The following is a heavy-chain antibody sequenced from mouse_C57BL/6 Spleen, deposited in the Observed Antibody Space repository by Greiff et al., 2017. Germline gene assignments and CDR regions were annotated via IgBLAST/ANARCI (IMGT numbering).Heavy chain of an antibody. J-gene: IGHJ1*03. D-gene: IGHD1-1*01. CDR2: IYPGDGDT. Sequence: QVQLQQSGPELVKPGASVKISCKASGYAFSSSWMNWVKQRPGKGLEWIGRIYPGDGDTNYNGKFKGKATLTADKSSSPAYMQLSSLTSEDSAVHFCARSAPNYYGSSYEYFDVWGTGTTVTVSS. V-gene: IGHV1-82*01. CDR3: ARSAPNYYGSSYEYFDV. CDR1: GYAFSSSW.